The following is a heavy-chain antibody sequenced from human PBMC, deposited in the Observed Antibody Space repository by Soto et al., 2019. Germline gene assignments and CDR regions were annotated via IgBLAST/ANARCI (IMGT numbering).Heavy chain of an antibody. D-gene: IGHD2-8*01. Sequence: SVKVSCKASGYTFTSYYMHWVRQAPGQGLEWMGRIIPILGIANYAQKFQGRVTITADKSTSTAYMELSSLRSEDTAVYYCGESGYCANGVCYRSNWFDPWGQGTLVTVSS. V-gene: IGHV1-69*02. CDR1: GYTFTSYY. CDR2: IIPILGIA. CDR3: GESGYCANGVCYRSNWFDP. J-gene: IGHJ5*02.